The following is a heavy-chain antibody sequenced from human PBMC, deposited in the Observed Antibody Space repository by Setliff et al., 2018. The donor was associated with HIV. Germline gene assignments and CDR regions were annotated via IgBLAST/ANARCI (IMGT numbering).Heavy chain of an antibody. CDR3: ARDGAYYYDSSGHYRYYFDY. Sequence: GGSLRLSCVASGFTFSDHYMNWIRQAPGKGLEWVSYINNNGDTTYYADSVKGRFTISRDNAKNSLYLQMSNLRVEDTAVYYCARDGAYYYDSSGHYRYYFDYWGQGTLVTVSS. CDR2: INNNGDTT. J-gene: IGHJ4*02. V-gene: IGHV3-11*04. CDR1: GFTFSDHY. D-gene: IGHD3-22*01.